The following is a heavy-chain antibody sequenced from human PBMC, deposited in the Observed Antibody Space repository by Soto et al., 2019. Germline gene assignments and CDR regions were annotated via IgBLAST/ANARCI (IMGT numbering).Heavy chain of an antibody. D-gene: IGHD2-15*01. Sequence: GASVKVSCKVSGYTLTELSMHWVRQAPGKGLEWMGGFDPEDGETIYAQKFQGRVTMTEDTSTDTAYMELSSLRSEDTAVYYCATGLVDAPPSGKWFDPWGQGTLVTVSS. CDR1: GYTLTELS. CDR3: ATGLVDAPPSGKWFDP. J-gene: IGHJ5*02. CDR2: FDPEDGET. V-gene: IGHV1-24*01.